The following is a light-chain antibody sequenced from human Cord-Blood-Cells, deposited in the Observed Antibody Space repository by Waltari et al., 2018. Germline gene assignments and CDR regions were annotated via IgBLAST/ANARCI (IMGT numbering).Light chain of an antibody. J-gene: IGKJ4*01. CDR3: QQYGSLLT. V-gene: IGKV3-20*01. CDR1: QSVSSSY. Sequence: EIVLTQSPGTLSLSPGERATLSCRASQSVSSSYLAWYQQKPGQAPRLLIYGTSNRATGIPDRFSGSGSVTDFTLTISRLEPEDFAVYYCQQYGSLLTFGGGTKVEIK. CDR2: GTS.